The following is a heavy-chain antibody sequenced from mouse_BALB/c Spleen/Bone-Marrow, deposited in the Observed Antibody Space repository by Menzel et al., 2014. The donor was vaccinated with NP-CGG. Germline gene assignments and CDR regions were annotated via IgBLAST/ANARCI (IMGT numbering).Heavy chain of an antibody. J-gene: IGHJ4*01. D-gene: IGHD5-1*01. V-gene: IGHV1-87*01. CDR1: GYNFNNYW. CDR3: ARDVKYQCDRDY. Sequence: LTESGTELARPGASVKLSCKAYGYNFNNYWMQWIKQRPGQGLEWIGALYPGDGETRYTQKFKVKATLTADKSSSTAYMQLSRLAAEDSEVYYCARDVKYQCDRDYWGQGSSVTVSS. CDR2: LYPGDGET.